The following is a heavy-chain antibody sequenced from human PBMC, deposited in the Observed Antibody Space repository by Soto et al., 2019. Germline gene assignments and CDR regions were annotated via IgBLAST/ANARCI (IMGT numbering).Heavy chain of an antibody. CDR1: GFTFSTYA. Sequence: GGSLRLSCAASGFTFSTYAMHWVRQAPGQGLEWVAVISFEGSGKYYTDSVKGRFNISRDNSKNTLYLQMNSLRLEDTAVYYCASDFYPRYYYDTSAPGYWGQGTLVTVSS. D-gene: IGHD3-22*01. CDR3: ASDFYPRYYYDTSAPGY. V-gene: IGHV3-30-3*01. CDR2: ISFEGSGK. J-gene: IGHJ4*02.